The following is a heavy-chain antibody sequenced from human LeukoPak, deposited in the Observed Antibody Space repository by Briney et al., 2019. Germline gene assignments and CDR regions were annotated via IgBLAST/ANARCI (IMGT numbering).Heavy chain of an antibody. Sequence: GGSLRLSCAASGFTFSSYAMSWVRQAPGKGLEWVSYISSSGSTIYYADSVKGRFTISRDNAKNSLYLQMNSLRAEDTAVYYCARDTYEDGMTTVTTHAFDIWGQGTMVTVSS. D-gene: IGHD4-17*01. V-gene: IGHV3-48*04. CDR1: GFTFSSYA. J-gene: IGHJ3*02. CDR3: ARDTYEDGMTTVTTHAFDI. CDR2: ISSSGSTI.